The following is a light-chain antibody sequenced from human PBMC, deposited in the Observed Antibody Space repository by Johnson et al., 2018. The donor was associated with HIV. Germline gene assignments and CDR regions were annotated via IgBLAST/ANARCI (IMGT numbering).Light chain of an antibody. CDR1: GSNIGDNY. J-gene: IGLJ1*01. V-gene: IGLV1-51*01. Sequence: QSVLTQPPSVSAAPGQKVTISCSGIGSNIGDNYVSWYQHLPGTAPRLLIYDDIKRPSGIPDRFSGSKSGTSATLGITGLQTGDEADYYCGTWDSSLSAYVFGTVTKVTVL. CDR2: DDI. CDR3: GTWDSSLSAYV.